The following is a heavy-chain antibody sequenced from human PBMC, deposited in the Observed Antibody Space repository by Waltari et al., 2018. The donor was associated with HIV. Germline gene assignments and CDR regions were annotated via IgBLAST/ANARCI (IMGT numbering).Heavy chain of an antibody. D-gene: IGHD5-12*01. CDR1: RFTFRSYS. CDR2: ISSGSVYI. Sequence: EVQLVESGGGLVKPEASLRLSCAASRFTFRSYSMTWVRQAPGQGLEWVSSISSGSVYIYYADSVKGRFTISRDNAKNSLYLQMNSLRAEDTAVYYCARDEAEMATLTAFDIWGQGTMVTVSS. V-gene: IGHV3-21*01. J-gene: IGHJ3*02. CDR3: ARDEAEMATLTAFDI.